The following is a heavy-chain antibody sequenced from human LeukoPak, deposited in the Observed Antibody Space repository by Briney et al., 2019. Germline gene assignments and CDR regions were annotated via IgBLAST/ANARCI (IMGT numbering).Heavy chain of an antibody. D-gene: IGHD3-16*02. J-gene: IGHJ4*02. CDR3: ARGLRLRLGELSLSIAY. CDR2: ISYDGSNK. Sequence: PGGSLRLSCAASGFTFSSYAMYWVHQAPGKGLEWVAVISYDGSNKYYADSVKGRFTISRDNSKNTLYLQMNSLRAEDTAVYYCARGLRLRLGELSLSIAYWGQGTLVTVSS. V-gene: IGHV3-30*04. CDR1: GFTFSSYA.